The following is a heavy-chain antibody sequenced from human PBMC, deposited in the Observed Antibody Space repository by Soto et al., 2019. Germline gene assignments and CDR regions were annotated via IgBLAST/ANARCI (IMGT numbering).Heavy chain of an antibody. J-gene: IGHJ3*01. CDR2: IYPGDSDT. D-gene: IGHD3-22*01. CDR3: ARDQLYYNDISGRPLNAFDV. CDR1: GYSFTSYW. Sequence: PGESLKISCKGSGYSFTSYWIGWVRQMPGKGLEWMGIIYPGDSDTRYSPSFQGQVTITRDTSASTAYMELSSLRSEDTAVYYCARDQLYYNDISGRPLNAFDVWGQGTMVTVSS. V-gene: IGHV5-51*01.